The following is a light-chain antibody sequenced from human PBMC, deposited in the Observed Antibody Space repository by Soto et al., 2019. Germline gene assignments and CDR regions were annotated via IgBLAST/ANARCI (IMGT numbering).Light chain of an antibody. V-gene: IGLV4-69*01. J-gene: IGLJ2*01. CDR3: QTWGSGIVV. CDR2: LNSDGSH. Sequence: QLVLTQSPSASASLGASVKLTCTLSSGHSNYAIAWHQQQSEKGPRYLMKLNSDGSHNKGDGIPDRFSGSSSGADRYLTISSLQSEDEADYYCQTWGSGIVVFGGGTKLTVL. CDR1: SGHSNYA.